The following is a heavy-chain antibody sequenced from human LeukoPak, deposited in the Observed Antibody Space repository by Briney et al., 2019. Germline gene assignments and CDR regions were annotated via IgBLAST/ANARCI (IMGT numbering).Heavy chain of an antibody. J-gene: IGHJ4*02. CDR3: AIGPYDY. CDR2: INGDGTTK. Sequence: PGGSLRLSCAASGFTFSTYWMHWVRQAPGKGLVWVSRINGDGTTKDYADFVKGRFTISRDNAKNTLYLQMNSLRAEDTAVYYCAIGPYDYWGQGTLVTVAS. V-gene: IGHV3-74*01. CDR1: GFTFSTYW.